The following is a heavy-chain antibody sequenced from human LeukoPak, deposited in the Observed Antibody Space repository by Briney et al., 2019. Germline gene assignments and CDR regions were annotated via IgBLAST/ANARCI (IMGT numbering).Heavy chain of an antibody. D-gene: IGHD2-21*02. CDR2: ISGRGVYI. J-gene: IGHJ5*01. Sequence: AGGSLRLSCGAWGFTFRTYSMTGVRQAPGKGLEVGSSISGRGVYIYYAHSLKGRFVISRDNAKKSVFAQVSSRRRSDSALYYCARVLVTGIAFSLDSWGQGTLVTVSS. CDR3: ARVLVTGIAFSLDS. V-gene: IGHV3-21*01. CDR1: GFTFRTYS.